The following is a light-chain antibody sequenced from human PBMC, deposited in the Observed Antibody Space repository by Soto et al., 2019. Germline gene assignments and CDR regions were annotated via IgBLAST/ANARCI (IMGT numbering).Light chain of an antibody. J-gene: IGKJ1*01. Sequence: EIVLTQSPGTLSLSPGERATLSCRASQSVSSYYLAWYQQKPGQAPRLLIYAASSRATGIPDRFSGGGSGTDFTLTISRLEPEDFAVYYCQQYSSSRTFGQGTKVDI. CDR1: QSVSSYY. CDR2: AAS. V-gene: IGKV3-20*01. CDR3: QQYSSSRT.